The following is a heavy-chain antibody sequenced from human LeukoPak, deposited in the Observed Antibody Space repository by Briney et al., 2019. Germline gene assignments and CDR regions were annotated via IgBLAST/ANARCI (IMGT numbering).Heavy chain of an antibody. D-gene: IGHD1-26*01. Sequence: GASVKVSCKASGYTFTSYYMHWVRQAPGQGLEWMGIINPSGGSTSYAQKFQGRVTMTRDTSISTAYMELSRLRSDDTAVYYCARGLLRASLAFDPWGQGTLVTVSS. CDR3: ARGLLRASLAFDP. CDR2: INPSGGST. J-gene: IGHJ5*02. CDR1: GYTFTSYY. V-gene: IGHV1-46*01.